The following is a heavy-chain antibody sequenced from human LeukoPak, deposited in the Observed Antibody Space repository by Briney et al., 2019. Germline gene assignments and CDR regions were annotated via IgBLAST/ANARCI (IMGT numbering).Heavy chain of an antibody. J-gene: IGHJ6*02. V-gene: IGHV1-69*13. CDR3: AREIGMVRGAYYYGMDV. CDR1: GGTFSSYA. Sequence: SVKVSCKASGGTFSSYAISWVRQAPGQGLEWMGGIIPIFGTANYAQKFQGRVTITADESASTAYMELSSLRSEDTAVYYCAREIGMVRGAYYYGMDVWGQGTTVTVSS. CDR2: IIPIFGTA. D-gene: IGHD3-10*01.